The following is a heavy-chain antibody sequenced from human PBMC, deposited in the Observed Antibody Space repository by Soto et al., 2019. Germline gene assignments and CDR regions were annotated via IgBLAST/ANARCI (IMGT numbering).Heavy chain of an antibody. Sequence: GVSLRLSCAVSGFTFSNYAVTWIRQPPVKWLEWVSVIGSESISIHYADSVKGRFTISRDNSTNTLYLQMNSLRSEYSTTYYCAKYSATGASWYFDNWGPGTLVEVSS. CDR3: AKYSATGASWYFDN. CDR2: IGSESISI. J-gene: IGHJ4*01. CDR1: GFTFSNYA. V-gene: IGHV3-23*01. D-gene: IGHD1-1*01.